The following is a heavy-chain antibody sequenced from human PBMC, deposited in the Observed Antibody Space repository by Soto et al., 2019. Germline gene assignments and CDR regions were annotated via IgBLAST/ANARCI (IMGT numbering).Heavy chain of an antibody. CDR1: GGSFTSYY. V-gene: IGHV4-34*01. D-gene: IGHD3-10*01. Sequence: QVQLQQWGAGLLKPSETLSLTCAVYGGSFTSYYWTWIRQPPGKGLEWIGEIHHTGSTNYNPSLKRRISMSVDTSKNQLTLRLSSVTAADTAVYYCARLGRTIMVRGSVDYWGQGTRVTVSS. CDR3: ARLGRTIMVRGSVDY. CDR2: IHHTGST. J-gene: IGHJ4*02.